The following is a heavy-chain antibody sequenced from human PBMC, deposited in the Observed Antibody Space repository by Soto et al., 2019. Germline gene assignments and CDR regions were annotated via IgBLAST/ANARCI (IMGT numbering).Heavy chain of an antibody. V-gene: IGHV4-59*01. D-gene: IGHD4-17*01. CDR1: GRSISPFY. CDR3: AAVGGYYGDYPNFDY. CDR2: IYYSGTT. Sequence: QVQLQESGPGLVKTSETLSLTCSVSGRSISPFYWSWIRQPPGKGLEWIGSIYYSGTTNYNPSLKRRVTISVDTSKNHFSLKLTSVTAADTAVYYCAAVGGYYGDYPNFDYWGRGTLVTVSS. J-gene: IGHJ4*02.